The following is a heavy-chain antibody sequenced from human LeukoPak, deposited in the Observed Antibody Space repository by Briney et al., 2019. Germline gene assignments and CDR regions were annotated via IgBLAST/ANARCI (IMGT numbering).Heavy chain of an antibody. Sequence: ASVKVSCKASGYTFTGYYMHWVRQAPGQGLEWMGWINPNSGGTNYAQKFQGRVTMTRDTSISTAYMELSRLRSDDTAVYYCARAVGSSSWSGRYYYYYMDVWGKGTTVTVSS. CDR1: GYTFTGYY. CDR2: INPNSGGT. J-gene: IGHJ6*03. D-gene: IGHD6-13*01. V-gene: IGHV1-2*02. CDR3: ARAVGSSSWSGRYYYYYMDV.